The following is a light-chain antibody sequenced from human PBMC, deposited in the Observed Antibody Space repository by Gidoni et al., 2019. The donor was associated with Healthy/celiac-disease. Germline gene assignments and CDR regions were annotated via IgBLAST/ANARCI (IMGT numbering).Light chain of an antibody. Sequence: DIVMTQSPLSLPVTPGAPASISCRSSQSLLHSNGYNELDWYLQKPGQTTRLLISLGSNRASGVPDRFSGSGSGTDFTLNISRVEAEDVGVYYCMQALQTPYTFXQGTKLEIK. CDR3: MQALQTPYT. J-gene: IGKJ2*01. CDR1: QSLLHSNGYNE. V-gene: IGKV2-28*01. CDR2: LGS.